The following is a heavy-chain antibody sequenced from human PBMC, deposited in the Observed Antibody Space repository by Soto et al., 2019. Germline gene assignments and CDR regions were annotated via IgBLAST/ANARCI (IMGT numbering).Heavy chain of an antibody. D-gene: IGHD2-8*02. CDR2: ILVGGST. CDR1: GFICSSYD. Sequence: GGSLRLSCAASGFICSSYDMSWVRQAPGKGLEWVSTILVGGSTHYEDSVKGRFTISRDRSKNTVYLQMNSLTAGDTAMYYCAKATATGGGAFDICGQGTMVTVSS. CDR3: AKATATGGGAFDI. V-gene: IGHV3-23*01. J-gene: IGHJ3*02.